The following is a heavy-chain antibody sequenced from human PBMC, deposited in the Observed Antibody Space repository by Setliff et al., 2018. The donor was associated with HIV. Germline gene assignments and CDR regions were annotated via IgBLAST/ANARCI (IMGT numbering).Heavy chain of an antibody. Sequence: KPSETLSLTCTVSGDSVSSASYYWSWIRQPPGKGLEWIGYIYYSGTTKYNPSLKSRVTISVDTSKNQFSLKLSSVTAADTAVYYCARDPPGYGDSNDYWGQGTLVTVSS. D-gene: IGHD4-17*01. CDR2: IYYSGTT. CDR1: GDSVSSASYY. V-gene: IGHV4-61*01. CDR3: ARDPPGYGDSNDY. J-gene: IGHJ4*02.